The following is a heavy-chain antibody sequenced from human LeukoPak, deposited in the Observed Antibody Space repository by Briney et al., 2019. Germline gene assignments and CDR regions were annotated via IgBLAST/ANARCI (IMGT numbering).Heavy chain of an antibody. J-gene: IGHJ4*02. Sequence: PSETLSLTCTVSGGSISSSSYYWGWIRQPPGKGLEWIGSIYYSGSTYYNPSLKSRVTISVDTSKNQFSLKLSSATAADTAVYYCARSNYGGNGLDYWGQGTLVTVSS. V-gene: IGHV4-39*01. CDR3: ARSNYGGNGLDY. CDR1: GGSISSSSYY. D-gene: IGHD4-23*01. CDR2: IYYSGST.